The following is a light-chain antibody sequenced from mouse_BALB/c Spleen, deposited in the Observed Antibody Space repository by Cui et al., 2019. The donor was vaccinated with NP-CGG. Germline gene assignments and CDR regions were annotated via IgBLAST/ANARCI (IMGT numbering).Light chain of an antibody. Sequence: QAVVTQESALTTSPGGTVLLTCRSSTGAVTTSNYANWVQEKPDHLFTGLIGVTINRVPGAPVRFSGSLIGDKAALTITGAQTEDDAMYFCALWYSTHWVFGGGTKLTVL. V-gene: IGLV2*02. J-gene: IGLJ1*01. CDR3: ALWYSTHWV. CDR1: TGAVTTSNY. CDR2: VTI.